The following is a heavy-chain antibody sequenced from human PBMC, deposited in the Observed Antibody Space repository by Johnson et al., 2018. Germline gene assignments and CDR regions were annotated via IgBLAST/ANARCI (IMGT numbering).Heavy chain of an antibody. J-gene: IGHJ6*02. CDR1: GFTFHDFA. Sequence: EVQLVESGGGLVQPGRSLRLSCAASGFTFHDFAMNWVRQAPGKGLEWVSGISWNSGRIGYADSVKGRFTIPRDNAKNFLDLQMHSLITEDTALYFCEKARWEQQFYYSYGLDVWGHGTTVTV. D-gene: IGHD6-13*01. CDR2: ISWNSGRI. CDR3: EKARWEQQFYYSYGLDV. V-gene: IGHV3-9*01.